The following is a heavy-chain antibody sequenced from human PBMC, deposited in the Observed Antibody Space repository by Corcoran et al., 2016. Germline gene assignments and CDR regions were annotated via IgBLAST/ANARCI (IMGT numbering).Heavy chain of an antibody. J-gene: IGHJ6*02. CDR2: INRDGRSI. Sequence: EVQLVESGGGLVQPGGSLRLSCAASGFIFSGYWIHWVRHGPGKGLEWVSRINRDGRSIAYADSVEGRFTISRDNAKNTAYLQMNRLRAEDTAVYYCAREIELATKDQYSGVDAWGQGTTVTVTS. CDR1: GFIFSGYW. V-gene: IGHV3-74*01. D-gene: IGHD1-1*01. CDR3: AREIELATKDQYSGVDA.